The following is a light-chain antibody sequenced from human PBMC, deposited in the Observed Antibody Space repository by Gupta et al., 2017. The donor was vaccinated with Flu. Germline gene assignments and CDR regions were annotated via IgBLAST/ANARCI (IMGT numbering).Light chain of an antibody. CDR1: SSNIGNNY. J-gene: IGLJ3*02. CDR2: EGN. Sequence: QSVLTQPPSVSAAPGQKFTISCSGSSSNIGNNYVSWYQQLPGAAPKLLIYEGNKRPSGIPDRFSASKSGTSATLGITGLQTGDEADYYCGTWDSSLSAGVFGGGTKLTVL. V-gene: IGLV1-51*02. CDR3: GTWDSSLSAGV.